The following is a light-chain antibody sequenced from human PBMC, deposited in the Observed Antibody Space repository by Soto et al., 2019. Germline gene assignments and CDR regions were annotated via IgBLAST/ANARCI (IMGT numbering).Light chain of an antibody. J-gene: IGKJ5*01. V-gene: IGKV1-13*02. CDR1: QGISSA. CDR3: QQFNSYPIT. Sequence: AIHLTQSPSSPSASVGDRVTITCRASQGISSALAWCQQKPGKPPKLLLYDASSLESGVLSRFSGSGSGTDFTLTISSLQPEDYATYYCQQFNSYPITFGQGTRLEIK. CDR2: DAS.